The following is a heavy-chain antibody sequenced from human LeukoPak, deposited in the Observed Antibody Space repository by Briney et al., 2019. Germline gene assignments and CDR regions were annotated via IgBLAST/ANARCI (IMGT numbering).Heavy chain of an antibody. J-gene: IGHJ3*01. CDR3: ARVPNKWELRS. D-gene: IGHD1-26*01. CDR2: ISSSGTSI. V-gene: IGHV3-48*03. Sequence: PGGSLRLSCAASGFTFSSYEMNWVRQAPGKGLEWVSYISSSGTSIYYADSVKGRFTISRDNSKNTLYLQMNSLRAEDTAVYYCARVPNKWELRSWGQGTMVTVSS. CDR1: GFTFSSYE.